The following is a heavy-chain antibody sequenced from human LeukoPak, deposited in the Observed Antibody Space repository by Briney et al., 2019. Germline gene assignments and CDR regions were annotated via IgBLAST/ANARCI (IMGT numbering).Heavy chain of an antibody. Sequence: PSETLSLTCAVYGGSFSGYYWSWIRQPPGKGLEWIGEINHSGSTNYNPSLKSRVTISVDTSKNQFSLKLSSVTAADTAVYYCARQGTYSSTSCQSWGQGTLVTVSS. V-gene: IGHV4-34*01. CDR2: INHSGST. J-gene: IGHJ5*02. D-gene: IGHD2-2*01. CDR1: GGSFSGYY. CDR3: ARQGTYSSTSCQS.